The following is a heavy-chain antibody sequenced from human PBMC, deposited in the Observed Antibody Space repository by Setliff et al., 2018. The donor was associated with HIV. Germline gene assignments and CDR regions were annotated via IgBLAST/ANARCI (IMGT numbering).Heavy chain of an antibody. CDR1: GFTFSDYY. J-gene: IGHJ4*02. Sequence: GGSLRLSCAASGFTFSDYYMSWIRQAPGKGLEWVSYISSRGSTIYYADSVKGRFTISRDNANNSLYLQMNTLRAEDTAVYFCARSPYGDYGLDYWGQGTLVTVSS. CDR2: ISSRGSTI. D-gene: IGHD4-17*01. CDR3: ARSPYGDYGLDY. V-gene: IGHV3-11*04.